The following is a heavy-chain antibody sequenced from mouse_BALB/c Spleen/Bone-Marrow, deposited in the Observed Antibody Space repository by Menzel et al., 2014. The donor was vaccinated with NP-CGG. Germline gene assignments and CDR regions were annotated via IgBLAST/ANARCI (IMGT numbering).Heavy chain of an antibody. V-gene: IGHV1-61*01. Sequence: QVQLKESGAELVRPGTSVQLSCKASGYSFTNYWTNWVKQRPGQGLEWICMIHPSDSESRLNQKFKDKATLTVDKSSTTAYMQLSSPTSEDSAVYYCARGLGEIWGYWGQGTTLTVSS. CDR1: GYSFTNYW. CDR2: IHPSDSES. CDR3: ARGLGEIWGY. D-gene: IGHD4-1*01. J-gene: IGHJ2*01.